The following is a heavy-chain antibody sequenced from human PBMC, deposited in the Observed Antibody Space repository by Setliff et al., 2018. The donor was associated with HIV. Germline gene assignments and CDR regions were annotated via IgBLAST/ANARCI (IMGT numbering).Heavy chain of an antibody. J-gene: IGHJ5*02. D-gene: IGHD6-13*01. Sequence: PSETLSLTCIVSAYSITSGHFWGWIRQPPGKGLEWIGGIYQGESGHYNPSLKGRFTISRDNSKNTLYLHMNSLRAEDTAVYYCATLRQQLITGWFDPWGQGTLVTVSS. CDR3: ATLRQQLITGWFDP. CDR2: IYQGESG. V-gene: IGHV4-38-2*02. CDR1: AYSITSGHF.